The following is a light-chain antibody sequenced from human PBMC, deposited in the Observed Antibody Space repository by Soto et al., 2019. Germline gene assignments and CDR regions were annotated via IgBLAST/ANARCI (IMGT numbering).Light chain of an antibody. CDR3: QLSTSTPPYA. CDR1: QSISSY. Sequence: DIQMTQSPSSLSASAGDRVTITCRASQSISSYLNWYQQKPGKAPKLLIFAASSLPSGVPSRFSGSGSGTEFTLPISSLQPEDFATYYCQLSTSTPPYAVGQGTKLEIK. J-gene: IGKJ2*01. V-gene: IGKV1-39*01. CDR2: AAS.